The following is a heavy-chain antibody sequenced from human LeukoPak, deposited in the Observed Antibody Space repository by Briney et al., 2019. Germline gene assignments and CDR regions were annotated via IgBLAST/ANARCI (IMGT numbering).Heavy chain of an antibody. V-gene: IGHV1-3*01. CDR3: ARSNGGIAAT. D-gene: IGHD6-13*01. J-gene: IGHJ4*02. Sequence: ASVKVSCKASGYTFTDYAVNWVRQAPGRRLEWMGWINAGNGNTKYSQDFQGRVTINRDTSANTAYMEPSRLRSDDTAVYYCARSNGGIAATWGQGTLVTVSS. CDR2: INAGNGNT. CDR1: GYTFTDYA.